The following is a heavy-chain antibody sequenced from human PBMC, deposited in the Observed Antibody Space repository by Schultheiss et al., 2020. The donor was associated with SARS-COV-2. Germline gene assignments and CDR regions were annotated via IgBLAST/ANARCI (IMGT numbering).Heavy chain of an antibody. CDR3: AKGSTGYSYGMN. CDR1: GGSISSGGYY. J-gene: IGHJ4*02. Sequence: SETLSLTCTVSGGSISSGGYYWSWIRQHPGKGLEWIGYIYYSGSTYYNPSLKSRVTISVDTSKNQFSLKLSSVTAADTAVYYCAKGSTGYSYGMNWGQGTLVTVSS. CDR2: IYYSGST. V-gene: IGHV4-31*03. D-gene: IGHD5-18*01.